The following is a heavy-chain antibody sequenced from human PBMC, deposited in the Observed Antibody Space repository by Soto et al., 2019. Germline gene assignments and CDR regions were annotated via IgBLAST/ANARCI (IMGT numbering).Heavy chain of an antibody. J-gene: IGHJ4*02. CDR1: GYTFTTYG. V-gene: IGHV1-18*01. CDR2: ISPYNGNT. D-gene: IGHD6-25*01. CDR3: AMQRGGVVY. Sequence: ASVKVSCKTSGYTFTTYGVSWVRQAPGQGLEWMGWISPYNGNTNYAQRLQGRVTLTTDTSTNTAYMELRRLRSDDTALYYCAMQRGGVVYWGQGTLVTVSS.